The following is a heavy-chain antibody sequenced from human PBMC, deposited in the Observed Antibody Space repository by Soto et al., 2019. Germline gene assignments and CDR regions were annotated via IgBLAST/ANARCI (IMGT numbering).Heavy chain of an antibody. CDR3: VRESKNPRLGNGGWFRP. V-gene: IGHV1-18*01. J-gene: IGHJ5*02. Sequence: QVQLVQSGAEVKEPGASVTVSCKASGYTFTNYGFIWLRQAPGQGLEWVGWISPYNRNTHYAQNLQGRVTMTTDASQGNAFKGLKGLRSDENGVYYFVRESKNPRLGNGGWFRPLGPGTLVTVSS. CDR2: ISPYNRNT. D-gene: IGHD2-8*01. CDR1: GYTFTNYG.